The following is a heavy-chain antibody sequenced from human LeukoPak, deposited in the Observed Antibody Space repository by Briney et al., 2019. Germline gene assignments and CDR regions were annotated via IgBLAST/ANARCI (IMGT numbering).Heavy chain of an antibody. V-gene: IGHV3-23*01. Sequence: GGSLRLSCAASGFTFSGFAMSWVRRTPGKGLEWVSGIGGSGDNTLYADSVKGRFTISRDNSKNTLYLEMNSLRAEDTAIYYCARMVYGDYYYYMDVWGKGTMVTVSS. CDR1: GFTFSGFA. D-gene: IGHD2-8*01. J-gene: IGHJ6*03. CDR3: ARMVYGDYYYYMDV. CDR2: IGGSGDNT.